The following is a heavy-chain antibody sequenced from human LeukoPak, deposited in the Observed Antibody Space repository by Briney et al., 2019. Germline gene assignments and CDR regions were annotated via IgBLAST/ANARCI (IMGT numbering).Heavy chain of an antibody. J-gene: IGHJ4*02. Sequence: ASVKVSCKASGYNFTTFSIAWVRQAPGQGLEWMGWINANNGKTHYAQKFHDRVTMTTDASTNTAYMELRGLKSDDTAMYYCSRDSTFGAAVDFNFWGKGTLVTVSS. CDR3: SRDSTFGAAVDFNF. D-gene: IGHD3-16*01. CDR2: INANNGKT. CDR1: GYNFTTFS. V-gene: IGHV1-18*01.